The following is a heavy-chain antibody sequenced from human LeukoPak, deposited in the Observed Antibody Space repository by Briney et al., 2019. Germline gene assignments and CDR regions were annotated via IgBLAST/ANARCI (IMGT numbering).Heavy chain of an antibody. CDR3: AKDYGSGSYLSFDY. Sequence: GGSLRLSCAASGFTFSLYWMTWVRQSPGKGLEWVADINPDGSQKYSVDSVKGRFTISRDNAKNSLFLQMNSLRAEDTAVYYCAKDYGSGSYLSFDYWGQGTLVTVSS. D-gene: IGHD3-10*01. V-gene: IGHV3-7*01. CDR1: GFTFSLYW. CDR2: INPDGSQK. J-gene: IGHJ4*02.